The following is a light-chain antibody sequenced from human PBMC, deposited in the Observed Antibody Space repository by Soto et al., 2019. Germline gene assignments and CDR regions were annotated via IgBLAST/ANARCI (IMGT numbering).Light chain of an antibody. Sequence: SYELTQTTSVSVSPGQTARITCSGDALPKQNAYWYQQKPGQAPVLVIYKDIERPSGIPERFSGSSSGTTVTLTISRVQAEDKADYYCQSADNSGIYYVFGTGTKVTVL. CDR1: ALPKQN. CDR3: QSADNSGIYYV. J-gene: IGLJ1*01. V-gene: IGLV3-25*03. CDR2: KDI.